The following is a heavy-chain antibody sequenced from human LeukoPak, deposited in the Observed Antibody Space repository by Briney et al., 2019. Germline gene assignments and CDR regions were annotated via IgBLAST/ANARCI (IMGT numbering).Heavy chain of an antibody. J-gene: IGHJ6*03. CDR2: IYYSGST. V-gene: IGHV4-59*01. CDR3: ARDLQQWLSESQRNDYMDV. CDR1: GGSISSYY. D-gene: IGHD6-19*01. Sequence: PSETLSLTCTVSGGSISSYYWSWIRQPPGKGLEWIGYIYYSGSTNYNPSLKSRVTISVDTSKNQFSLKLSSVTAADTAVYYRARDLQQWLSESQRNDYMDVWGKGTTVTVSS.